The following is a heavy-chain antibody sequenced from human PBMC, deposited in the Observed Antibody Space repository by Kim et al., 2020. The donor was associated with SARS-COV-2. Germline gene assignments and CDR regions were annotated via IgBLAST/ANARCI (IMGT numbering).Heavy chain of an antibody. D-gene: IGHD4-17*01. J-gene: IGHJ6*02. CDR2: IYYSGST. CDR3: ARQFRHYGDYVADYYYGMDV. Sequence: SETLSLTCTVSGGSISSSSYYWGWIRQPPGKGLEWIGSIYYSGSTYYNPSLKSRVTISVDTSKNQFSLKLSSVTAADTAVYYCARQFRHYGDYVADYYYGMDVWGQGTTVTVSS. CDR1: GGSISSSSYY. V-gene: IGHV4-39*01.